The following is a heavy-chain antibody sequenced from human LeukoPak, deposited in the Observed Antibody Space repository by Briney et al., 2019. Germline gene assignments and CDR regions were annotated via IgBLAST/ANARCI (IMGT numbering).Heavy chain of an antibody. CDR2: INPNSGGT. V-gene: IGHV1-2*06. CDR1: GYTFTGYY. D-gene: IGHD5-12*01. J-gene: IGHJ4*02. Sequence: GDSVKVSCKASGYTFTGYYMHWVRQAPGQGLEWMGRINPNSGGTNYAQKFQGRVTMTRDTSISTAYMELSRLRSDDTAVYYCAREGYSGYRELDYWGQGTLVTVSS. CDR3: AREGYSGYRELDY.